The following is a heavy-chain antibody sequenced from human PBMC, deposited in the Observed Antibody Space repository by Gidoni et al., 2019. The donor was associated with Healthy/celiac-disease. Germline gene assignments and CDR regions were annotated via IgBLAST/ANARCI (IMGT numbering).Heavy chain of an antibody. Sequence: EVQLVESGGGLVQPGGSLRLSCAASGFTFSSDWMRGVRQAPWKGLELVANIKQDGSEKYYVDSVKGRFTISRDNAKNSLYLQMNSLRAEDTAVYYCARESYSSGWYYFDYWGQGTLVTVSS. CDR3: ARESYSSGWYYFDY. J-gene: IGHJ4*02. D-gene: IGHD6-19*01. V-gene: IGHV3-7*03. CDR1: GFTFSSDW. CDR2: IKQDGSEK.